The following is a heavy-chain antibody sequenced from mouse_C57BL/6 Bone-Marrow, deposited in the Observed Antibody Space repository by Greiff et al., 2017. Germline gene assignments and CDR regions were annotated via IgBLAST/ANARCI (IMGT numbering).Heavy chain of an antibody. CDR3: ARDRLWLPYYYAMDY. CDR1: GFTFSSYA. J-gene: IGHJ4*01. D-gene: IGHD2-2*01. Sequence: DVMLVESGGGLVKPGGSLKLSCAASGFTFSSYAMSWVRQTPEKRLEWVATISDGGSYTYYPDNVKGRFTSSRDNAKNNLYLQMSHLKSEDTAMYYCARDRLWLPYYYAMDYWGQGTSVTVSS. V-gene: IGHV5-4*01. CDR2: ISDGGSYT.